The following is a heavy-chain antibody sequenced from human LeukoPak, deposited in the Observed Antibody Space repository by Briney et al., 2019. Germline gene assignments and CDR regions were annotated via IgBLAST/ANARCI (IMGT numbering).Heavy chain of an antibody. J-gene: IGHJ4*02. D-gene: IGHD3-10*01. CDR2: IKQDGSEK. Sequence: GGSLRLSCAASGFSFSRYWMSWVRQTPGKGLEWVANIKQDGSEKNYVESVKGRFTISRDNAKNSLYLQTNSLRAEDTAVYYCARAGQEWFGELGFDQWGQGTLVIVSS. CDR1: GFSFSRYW. CDR3: ARAGQEWFGELGFDQ. V-gene: IGHV3-7*01.